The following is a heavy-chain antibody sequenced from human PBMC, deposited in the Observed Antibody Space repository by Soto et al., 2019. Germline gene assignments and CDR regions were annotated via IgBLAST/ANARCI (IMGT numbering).Heavy chain of an antibody. V-gene: IGHV3-30-3*01. D-gene: IGHD3-10*01. J-gene: IGHJ1*01. CDR2: ISYDGSNK. Sequence: GGSLRLSCAASGFTFSSYAMHWVRQAPGKGLEWVAVISYDGSNKYYADSVKGRFTISRDNSKNTLYLQMNSLRAEDTAVYYCAKSEKTMVRGVIIAEYFQHWGQGTLVTVSS. CDR3: AKSEKTMVRGVIIAEYFQH. CDR1: GFTFSSYA.